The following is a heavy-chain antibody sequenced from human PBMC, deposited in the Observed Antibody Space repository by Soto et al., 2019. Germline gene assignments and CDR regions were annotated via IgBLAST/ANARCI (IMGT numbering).Heavy chain of an antibody. CDR1: GFTFNYYA. CDR3: ARTPETGGYYHYFDY. V-gene: IGHV3-30-3*01. J-gene: IGHJ4*02. D-gene: IGHD3-22*01. CDR2: ISYGGSNK. Sequence: LRLSCAASGFTFNYYAMHWVRQAPGKGLEWVALISYGGSNKYYADSVKGRFTISRDNSENTLYLQMNSLGVEDTAVYYCARTPETGGYYHYFDYWGRGTLVTVSS.